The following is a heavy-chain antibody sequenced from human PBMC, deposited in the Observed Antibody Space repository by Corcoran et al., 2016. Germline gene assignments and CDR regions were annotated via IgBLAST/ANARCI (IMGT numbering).Heavy chain of an antibody. CDR1: GFTFDDYT. CDR2: ISWDGGST. Sequence: EVQLVESGGVVVQPGGSLRLSCAASGFTFDDYTMHWVRQAPGKGLEWVSLISWDGGSTYYADSVKGRFTISRDNSKNSMYLQMNSLRTEDTCWYDCAKDISSVYGDYWFRGMDVWGQGTTVTVSS. CDR3: AKDISSVYGDYWFRGMDV. D-gene: IGHD4-17*01. J-gene: IGHJ6*02. V-gene: IGHV3-43*01.